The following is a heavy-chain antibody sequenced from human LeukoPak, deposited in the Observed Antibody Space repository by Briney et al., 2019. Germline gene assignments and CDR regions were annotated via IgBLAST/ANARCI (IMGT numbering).Heavy chain of an antibody. J-gene: IGHJ3*02. V-gene: IGHV3-30*18. CDR2: ISYDGSNK. CDR1: GFTFSSYG. Sequence: PGRSLRLSCAASGFTFSSYGMHWVRQAPGKGLEWVAVISYDGSNKYYADSVKGRFTISRDNSKNTLYLQMNSLRAEDTAVYYCAKGLRGYSYGHDAFDIWGQGTMVTVSS. CDR3: AKGLRGYSYGHDAFDI. D-gene: IGHD5-18*01.